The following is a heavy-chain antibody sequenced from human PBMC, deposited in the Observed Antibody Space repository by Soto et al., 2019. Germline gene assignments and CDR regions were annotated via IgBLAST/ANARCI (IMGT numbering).Heavy chain of an antibody. D-gene: IGHD3-10*01. CDR3: AKDRNYGKFDY. CDR1: GFTFITYA. V-gene: IGHV3-23*01. Sequence: PGGSLRLSCAASGFTFITYAMSWVRQAPGTGLQWVSAISGSGATTYYADSVKGRFTISRDNSKNTLYLQMNSLRAEDTAVYYCAKDRNYGKFDYWGQGTLVTVS. J-gene: IGHJ4*02. CDR2: ISGSGATT.